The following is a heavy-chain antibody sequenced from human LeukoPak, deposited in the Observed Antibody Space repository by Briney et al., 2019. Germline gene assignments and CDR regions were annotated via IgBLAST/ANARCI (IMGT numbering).Heavy chain of an antibody. J-gene: IGHJ4*02. CDR1: GGSISSYY. V-gene: IGHV4-4*09. CDR3: ARVAGDHSSSWYYFDY. D-gene: IGHD6-13*01. CDR2: IYTSGST. Sequence: SETLSLTCTVSGGSISSYYWSWIRQPPGKGLEWIGYIYTSGSTNYNPSLKSRVTISVDTSKNQFSLKLSSVTAADTAVYYCARVAGDHSSSWYYFDYWGQGTLVTVSS.